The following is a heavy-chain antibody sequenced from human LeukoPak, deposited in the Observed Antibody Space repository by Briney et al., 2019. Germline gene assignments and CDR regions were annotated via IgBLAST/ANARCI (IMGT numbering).Heavy chain of an antibody. Sequence: GGSLRLSCAASGLTVSTTYITWVRQAPGKGLEWVSVIESSGTTHYADSVRGRFTISRDNSKNTVFLQMNGLRPEDTAVYYCRRITKWGQGTLVTVSS. V-gene: IGHV3-66*01. CDR3: RRITK. CDR2: IESSGTT. J-gene: IGHJ4*02. CDR1: GLTVSTTY.